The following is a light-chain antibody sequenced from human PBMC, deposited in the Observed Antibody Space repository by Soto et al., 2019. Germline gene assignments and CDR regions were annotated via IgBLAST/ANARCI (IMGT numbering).Light chain of an antibody. Sequence: IVMTQSPATLSVSPGEKATLSCRASQSISSNLAWYQQKPGQAPRILIYDASTRAIGIPARFSGSGSGTEFTLTISSLQSEDFAVYYCQQFNDWPRTFGQGTKVDI. CDR1: QSISSN. CDR2: DAS. J-gene: IGKJ1*01. V-gene: IGKV3-15*01. CDR3: QQFNDWPRT.